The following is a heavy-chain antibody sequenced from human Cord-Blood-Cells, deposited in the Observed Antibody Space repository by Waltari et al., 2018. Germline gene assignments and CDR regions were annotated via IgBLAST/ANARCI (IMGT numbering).Heavy chain of an antibody. J-gene: IGHJ4*02. D-gene: IGHD6-6*01. Sequence: QVQLVESGGGVVQPGRSLRLSCAASGFTFSSYGMHSVRQAPGKGLEWVAVISYDGSNKYYADSVKGRFTISRDNSKNTLYLQMNSLRAEDTAVYYCAKDEGGGSSVDYWGQGTLVTVSS. V-gene: IGHV3-30*18. CDR2: ISYDGSNK. CDR3: AKDEGGGSSVDY. CDR1: GFTFSSYG.